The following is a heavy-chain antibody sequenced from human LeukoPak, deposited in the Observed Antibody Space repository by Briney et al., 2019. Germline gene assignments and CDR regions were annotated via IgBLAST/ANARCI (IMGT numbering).Heavy chain of an antibody. CDR3: ARVRLQPRTLLDV. CDR1: GFTFSNYW. CDR2: ISTSSSYI. J-gene: IGHJ3*01. V-gene: IGHV3-21*01. Sequence: GGSLRLSCAASGFTFSNYWMHWVRQAPGKGLEWVSCISTSSSYIYYADSVKGRFTISRDNAKNSLYLQMNSLRAEDTAVYYCARVRLQPRTLLDVWGQGTMVTVSS. D-gene: IGHD1-14*01.